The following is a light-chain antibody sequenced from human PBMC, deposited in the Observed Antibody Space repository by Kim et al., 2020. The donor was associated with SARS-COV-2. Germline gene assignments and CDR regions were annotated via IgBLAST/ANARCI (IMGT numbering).Light chain of an antibody. CDR1: QRIGRY. CDR3: QQSSSFPLT. V-gene: IGKV6-21*01. CDR2: YAS. J-gene: IGKJ4*01. Sequence: SVSPTETVTIPCRDSQRIGRYLHLYQQTPHQPPALLFNYASQSFSGSPSRFSGSGSGTYFTLTINGLEVEDAATYFCQQSSSFPLTFGGGTKLEI.